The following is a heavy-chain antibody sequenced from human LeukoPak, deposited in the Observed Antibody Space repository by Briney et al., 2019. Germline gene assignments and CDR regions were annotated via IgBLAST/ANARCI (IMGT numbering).Heavy chain of an antibody. CDR3: ATDILPYYYDSSGSGAFDI. D-gene: IGHD3-22*01. Sequence: ASVKVSCKVSGYTLTELSMHWVRQAPGKGREWMGGFDPEDGETIYAQKFQGRVTMTEDTSTDTAYMELSSLRSEDTAVYYCATDILPYYYDSSGSGAFDIWGQGTMVTVSS. J-gene: IGHJ3*02. CDR1: GYTLTELS. V-gene: IGHV1-24*01. CDR2: FDPEDGET.